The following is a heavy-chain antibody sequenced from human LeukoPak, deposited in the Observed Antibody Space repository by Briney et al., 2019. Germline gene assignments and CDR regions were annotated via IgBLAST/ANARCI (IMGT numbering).Heavy chain of an antibody. CDR2: ISSSSYI. Sequence: GGPLRLSCGASGFTFSSYRTNWVRQSPGKGLEWVSSISSSSYIYYADSVKGRMTISRDNAKKSLYLQMNCLRADDTAVYYCARDVSPVYCSRTGCYSNYGMDVWGKGTPVTVSS. V-gene: IGHV3-21*01. CDR1: GFTFSSYR. D-gene: IGHD2-2*01. CDR3: ARDVSPVYCSRTGCYSNYGMDV. J-gene: IGHJ6*04.